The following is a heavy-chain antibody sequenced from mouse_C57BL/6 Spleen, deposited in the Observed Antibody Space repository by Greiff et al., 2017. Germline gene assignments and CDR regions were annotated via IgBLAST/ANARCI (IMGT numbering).Heavy chain of an antibody. J-gene: IGHJ1*03. Sequence: VQLKQSGPELVKPGASVKISCKASGYTFTDYYMNWVKQSPGQSLEWIGDINPNNGGTSYNQKFKGKATLTVDKSSSTAYMELRSLTSEDSAVYYCERTTTVGGYFDVWGTGTTVTVSS. CDR1: GYTFTDYY. V-gene: IGHV1-26*01. CDR2: INPNNGGT. CDR3: ERTTTVGGYFDV. D-gene: IGHD1-1*01.